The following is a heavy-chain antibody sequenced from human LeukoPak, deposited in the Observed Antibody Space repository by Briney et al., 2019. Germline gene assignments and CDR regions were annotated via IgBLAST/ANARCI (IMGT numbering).Heavy chain of an antibody. V-gene: IGHV1-46*01. D-gene: IGHD2-2*01. CDR2: INPSGGSA. J-gene: IGHJ6*03. CDR3: ARGGVPAANDYYYYMDV. CDR1: GYTFSSYY. Sequence: ASVKVSCKASGYTFSSYYVHWVRQAPGQGLEWMGMINPSGGSASYAQNFQGRVTMTKDTSTSTVYMELSSLRSEDTAVYYCARGGVPAANDYYYYMDVWGKGTTVTVSS.